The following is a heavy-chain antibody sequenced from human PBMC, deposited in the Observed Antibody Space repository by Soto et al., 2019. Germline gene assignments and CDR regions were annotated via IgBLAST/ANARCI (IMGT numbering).Heavy chain of an antibody. D-gene: IGHD3-22*01. CDR1: GGTFSSYA. CDR3: ARCVRGTMIVFEDAFDI. J-gene: IGHJ3*02. Sequence: SVKVSCKASGGTFSSYAISWVRQAPGQGLEWMGGIIPIFGTANYAQKFQGRVTITADKSTSTAYMELSSLRSEDTAVYYCARCVRGTMIVFEDAFDIRGQGTMVTVSS. CDR2: IIPIFGTA. V-gene: IGHV1-69*06.